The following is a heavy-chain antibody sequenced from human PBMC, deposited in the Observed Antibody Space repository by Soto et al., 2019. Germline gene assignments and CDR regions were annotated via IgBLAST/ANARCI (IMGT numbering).Heavy chain of an antibody. V-gene: IGHV1-46*01. CDR2: INPTGGST. D-gene: IGHD4-17*01. Sequence: ASVKVSCKASGYTFGRHYMHWVRQAPGQGLEWMGIINPTGGSTTYAQRFQGRVTMTRDTSATTVYMEVGKLTYEDTAVYYCARDWHGSDDFGGMSFDYWGQGTLVTVSS. CDR3: ARDWHGSDDFGGMSFDY. J-gene: IGHJ4*02. CDR1: GYTFGRHY.